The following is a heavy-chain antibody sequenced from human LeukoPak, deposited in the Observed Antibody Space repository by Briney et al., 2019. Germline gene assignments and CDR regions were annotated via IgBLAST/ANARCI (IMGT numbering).Heavy chain of an antibody. CDR2: INHSGST. V-gene: IGHV4-34*01. D-gene: IGHD6-6*01. CDR3: ARLGKRAVRFNWFDP. CDR1: GGSFSGYY. Sequence: SETLSLTCAVYGGSFSGYYWSWIRQPPGKGLEWIGEINHSGSTNYNPSLKSRVTISVDTSKNQFSLKLSSVTAADTAVYYCARLGKRAVRFNWFDPWGQGALVTVSS. J-gene: IGHJ5*02.